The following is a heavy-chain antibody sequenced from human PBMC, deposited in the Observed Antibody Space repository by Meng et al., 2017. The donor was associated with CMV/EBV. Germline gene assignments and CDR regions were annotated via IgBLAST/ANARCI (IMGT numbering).Heavy chain of an antibody. CDR2: INPNSGGT. D-gene: IGHD1-26*01. Sequence: ASALVSCKASGYTFTGYYMLWVRQAPGQGLEWMGWINPNSGGTNYAQKSQGRVTMIRDTSISTAYMELSRLRSDDTAVYYCATPWEGSGSPAGFDYWGQGTLVTVSS. CDR3: ATPWEGSGSPAGFDY. V-gene: IGHV1-2*02. CDR1: GYTFTGYY. J-gene: IGHJ4*02.